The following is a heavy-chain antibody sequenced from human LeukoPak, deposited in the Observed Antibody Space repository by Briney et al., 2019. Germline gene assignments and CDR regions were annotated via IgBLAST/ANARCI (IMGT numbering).Heavy chain of an antibody. V-gene: IGHV3-53*01. CDR3: VKDDGWVQYAN. D-gene: IGHD5-24*01. Sequence: PGGSLRLSCAASGFTVSSNYMSWVRQAPGKGLEWVSVIYGGGSTYYADSVKGRFIISRDNSKNTVYLQMNSLSAEDAAVYYCVKDDGWVQYANWGQGTLVTVSS. CDR2: IYGGGST. CDR1: GFTVSSNY. J-gene: IGHJ4*02.